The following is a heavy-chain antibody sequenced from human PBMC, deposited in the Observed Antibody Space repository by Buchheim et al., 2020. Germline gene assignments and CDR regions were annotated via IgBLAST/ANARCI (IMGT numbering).Heavy chain of an antibody. D-gene: IGHD3-3*01. V-gene: IGHV4-39*07. CDR3: ARELRFLEWLLYDTLYYFDY. CDR1: GGSISSSSYY. Sequence: QLQLQESVPGLVKPSETLSLTCTVSGGSISSSSYYCGWIRQPPGKGLEWIGCIYYSGSTYYNPSLKSRVTISVDTSKNQFSLKLSSVTAADTAVYYCARELRFLEWLLYDTLYYFDYWGQGTL. CDR2: IYYSGST. J-gene: IGHJ4*02.